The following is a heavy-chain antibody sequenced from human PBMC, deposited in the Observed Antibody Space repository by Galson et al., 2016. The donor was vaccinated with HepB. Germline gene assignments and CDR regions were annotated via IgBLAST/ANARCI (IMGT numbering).Heavy chain of an antibody. CDR1: GGSTTSYY. J-gene: IGHJ4*02. CDR3: ARSLYDYRVTVDF. V-gene: IGHV4-59*01. Sequence: SETLSLTCSVSGGSTTSYYWSWIRQSPGKELEWIAYVYYSGATNYNPSLMRRATISLDTSKNQVSLQLRSVTAADTAVYYCARSLYDYRVTVDFWGQGTLVTVSS. CDR2: VYYSGAT. D-gene: IGHD4-11*01.